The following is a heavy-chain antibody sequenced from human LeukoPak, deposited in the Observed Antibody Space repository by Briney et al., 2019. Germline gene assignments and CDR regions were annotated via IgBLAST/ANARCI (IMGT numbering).Heavy chain of an antibody. Sequence: GGSLRLSCAASGFTLSTYAMYWVRQAPGKGLEWVAVISYDGTNKYYADSVKGRFTISRDNSQNTLFLQMNSLRPDDTAVFYCARSPPAGTYDFWSGYYFGGMDVWGQGTTVTVSS. V-gene: IGHV3-30-3*01. CDR1: GFTLSTYA. D-gene: IGHD3-3*01. CDR3: ARSPPAGTYDFWSGYYFGGMDV. J-gene: IGHJ6*02. CDR2: ISYDGTNK.